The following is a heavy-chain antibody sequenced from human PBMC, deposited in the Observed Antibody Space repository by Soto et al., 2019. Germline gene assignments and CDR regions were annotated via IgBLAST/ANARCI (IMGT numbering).Heavy chain of an antibody. CDR3: ARGRSSSWYFGVFDY. Sequence: TSETLSLTCTVSGVSISSSSYYWGWIRQPPGKGLEWIGSIYYSGSTYYNPSLKSRVTISVDTSKNQFSLKLSSVTAADTAVYYCARGRSSSWYFGVFDYWGQGTLVTVSS. CDR2: IYYSGST. V-gene: IGHV4-39*01. D-gene: IGHD6-13*01. CDR1: GVSISSSSYY. J-gene: IGHJ4*02.